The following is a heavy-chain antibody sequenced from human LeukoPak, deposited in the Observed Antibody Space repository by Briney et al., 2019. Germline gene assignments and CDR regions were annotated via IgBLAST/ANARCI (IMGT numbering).Heavy chain of an antibody. CDR3: AKELDTMFFDY. D-gene: IGHD5-18*01. CDR2: AGWAGGTT. CDR1: GFNFDRYT. J-gene: IGHJ4*02. Sequence: GGSLRLSCATSGFNFDRYTIHWVRQAPGKGLEWVSLAGWAGGTTYYSDSVRGRFTISRDSGKNSVYLQMNSLTTDDTAFYFCAKELDTMFFDYWGQGALVTVSS. V-gene: IGHV3-43*01.